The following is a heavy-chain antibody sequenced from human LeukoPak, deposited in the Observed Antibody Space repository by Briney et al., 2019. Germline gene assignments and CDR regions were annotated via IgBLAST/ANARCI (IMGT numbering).Heavy chain of an antibody. J-gene: IGHJ4*02. CDR1: GFTLSTFS. CDR2: IWYDGSNK. Sequence: GGSLRLSCAASGFTLSTFSMHWVRQAPGKGLEWVAVIWYDGSNKYYADSVKGRFTISRDNSKNTLYLQMNSLRAEDTALYYCANEVRPNDYWGQGTLVTVSS. D-gene: IGHD1-1*01. V-gene: IGHV3-33*06. CDR3: ANEVRPNDY.